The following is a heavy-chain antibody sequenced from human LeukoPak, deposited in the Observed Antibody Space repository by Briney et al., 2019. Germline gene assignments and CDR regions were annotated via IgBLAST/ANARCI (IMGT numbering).Heavy chain of an antibody. CDR1: GYTFTGYY. CDR2: INPNSGGT. J-gene: IGHJ4*02. Sequence: ASVKVSCKASGYTFTGYYMHWVRQAPGQGLEWMGWINPNSGGTNYAQKFHGRVTMTRDTSISTAYMELSRLRSDDTAVYYCATVDEYYYDSSGYSRYWGQGTLVTVSS. V-gene: IGHV1-2*02. D-gene: IGHD3-22*01. CDR3: ATVDEYYYDSSGYSRY.